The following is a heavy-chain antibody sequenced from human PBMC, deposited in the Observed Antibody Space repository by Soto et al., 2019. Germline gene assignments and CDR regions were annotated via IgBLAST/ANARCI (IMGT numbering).Heavy chain of an antibody. Sequence: QVQLVESGGGSVKPGGSLRLSCEASAFTLTDYYMSWSRQAPGKGLEWLSYISNSGNTIYYADSVKGRFTISRDSAKNSLFLEMNSLRAEDTAVYYCARIGDCGGDCYALDIWGQGTMVSVSS. D-gene: IGHD2-21*02. CDR2: ISNSGNTI. CDR1: AFTLTDYY. CDR3: ARIGDCGGDCYALDI. V-gene: IGHV3-11*01. J-gene: IGHJ3*02.